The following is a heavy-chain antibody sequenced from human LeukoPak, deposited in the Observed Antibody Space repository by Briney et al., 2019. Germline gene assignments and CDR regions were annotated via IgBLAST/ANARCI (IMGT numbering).Heavy chain of an antibody. CDR3: PRALRYNWNDLVAFDI. J-gene: IGHJ3*02. CDR1: GFTFSSYS. Sequence: GGSLRLSCAASGFTFSSYSMNWVRQAPGKGLEWVSSISSSSSYIYYADSVKGRFTISRDNAKNSLYLQMNSLRAEDTAVYYCPRALRYNWNDLVAFDIWGQGTMVTVSS. CDR2: ISSSSSYI. D-gene: IGHD1-1*01. V-gene: IGHV3-21*01.